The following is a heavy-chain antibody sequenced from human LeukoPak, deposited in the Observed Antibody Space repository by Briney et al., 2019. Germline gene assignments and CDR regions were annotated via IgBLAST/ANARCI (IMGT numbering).Heavy chain of an antibody. CDR3: ARALPHVRSGYYYYYMDV. J-gene: IGHJ6*03. Sequence: ASVKVSCKAPGYTFTSYYMHWVRQAPGQGLEWMGLTNPTGGSTGYAQKFQGRVTMTRDTSTSTVYMELNSLRSDDTAVYHCARALPHVRSGYYYYYMDVWGKGTTVTISS. D-gene: IGHD6-25*01. V-gene: IGHV1-46*01. CDR1: GYTFTSYY. CDR2: TNPTGGST.